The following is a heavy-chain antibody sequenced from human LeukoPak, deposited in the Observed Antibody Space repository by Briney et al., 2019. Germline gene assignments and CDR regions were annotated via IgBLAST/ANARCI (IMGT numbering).Heavy chain of an antibody. CDR1: GFTFDDYG. J-gene: IGHJ6*02. Sequence: GALRLSCAASGFTFDDYGMSWVRQAPGKGLEWVSGINWNGGSTGYADSVKGRFTISRDNAKNSLYLQMNTLRAEDTALYYCARGKTSRYYYYGMDVWGQGTTVTVSS. V-gene: IGHV3-20*04. CDR3: ARGKTSRYYYYGMDV. CDR2: INWNGGST.